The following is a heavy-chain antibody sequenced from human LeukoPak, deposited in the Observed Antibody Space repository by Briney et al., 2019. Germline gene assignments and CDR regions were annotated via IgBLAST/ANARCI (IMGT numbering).Heavy chain of an antibody. CDR2: IYYSGST. J-gene: IGHJ5*02. Sequence: KSSETLSLTCTVSGVSISSGGYYWSWIRQHPGKGLEWIGYIYYSGSTYYNPSLKSRVTISVDTSKNQFSLKLSSVTAADTAVYYCARDGAAAGVLGFDPWGQGTLVTVSS. D-gene: IGHD6-13*01. CDR1: GVSISSGGYY. V-gene: IGHV4-31*03. CDR3: ARDGAAAGVLGFDP.